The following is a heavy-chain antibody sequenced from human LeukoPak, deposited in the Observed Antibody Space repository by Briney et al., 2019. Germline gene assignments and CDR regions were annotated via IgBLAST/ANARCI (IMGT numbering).Heavy chain of an antibody. V-gene: IGHV3-74*01. D-gene: IGHD6-25*01. CDR1: GFTFSSYG. CDR3: ARRSAAKDAFDI. J-gene: IGHJ3*02. Sequence: GGSLRLSCAASGFTFSSYGLTWVRQAPGKGLVWVSRINSDGSTTSYADPVKGRFTISRDNAKNTLFLQMNSLRAEDTAVYYCARRSAAKDAFDIWGQGTMVTVSS. CDR2: INSDGSTT.